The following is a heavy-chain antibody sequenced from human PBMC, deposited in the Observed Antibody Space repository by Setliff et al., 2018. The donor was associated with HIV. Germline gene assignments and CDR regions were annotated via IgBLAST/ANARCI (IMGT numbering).Heavy chain of an antibody. CDR1: GYTLTDFY. CDR3: ARRQQWLGREYYFDY. V-gene: IGHV1-2*02. D-gene: IGHD6-19*01. CDR2: IAPNSGGT. J-gene: IGHJ4*02. Sequence: ASVKVSCKASGYTLTDFYIHWVRQAPGQGLEWMGWIAPNSGGTGYAENFQGGVTMTRDTSIKTAYMELSSLRSDDTAVYYCARRQQWLGREYYFDYWGQGTLVTVSS.